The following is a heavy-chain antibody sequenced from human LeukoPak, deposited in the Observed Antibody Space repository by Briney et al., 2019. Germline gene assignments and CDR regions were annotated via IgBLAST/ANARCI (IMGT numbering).Heavy chain of an antibody. CDR2: ISGSGGST. Sequence: GGSLRLSCAASGFTFSSYAMSWVRQAPGKGLEWVSAISGSGGSTYYADSVKGRFTISRDNSKNTLYLQMNSLRAEDTAVYYCAKAAYYYGSGSSDLDYWGQGTLVTVSS. D-gene: IGHD3-10*01. J-gene: IGHJ4*02. V-gene: IGHV3-23*01. CDR3: AKAAYYYGSGSSDLDY. CDR1: GFTFSSYA.